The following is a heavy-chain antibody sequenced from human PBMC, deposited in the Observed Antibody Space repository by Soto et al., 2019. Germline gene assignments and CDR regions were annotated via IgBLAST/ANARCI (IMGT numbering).Heavy chain of an antibody. CDR3: AKDLRPDGVWDFDY. Sequence: EVQLLESGGGLVQPGGSLILSCAASGFTFSSYTMNWVRQAPGKGLEWVSGINSGGRTYYADSVKGRFTISRDDSKNTLYLQRISLRAEDTAVYYCAKDLRPDGVWDFDYWGQGTLVTVSS. CDR1: GFTFSSYT. D-gene: IGHD4-17*01. CDR2: INSGGRT. V-gene: IGHV3-23*01. J-gene: IGHJ4*02.